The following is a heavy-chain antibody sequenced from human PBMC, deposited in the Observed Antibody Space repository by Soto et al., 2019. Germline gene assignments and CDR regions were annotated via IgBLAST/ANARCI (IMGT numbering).Heavy chain of an antibody. Sequence: GASVKVSCKASGYTFSTADINWVRQASGQGLEWMGWMSPNSGNTHSVEKFQGRVTMTRDTSISTAYLELSSLRSEDTAVYYCARAIRYDSTTYAYYIKSWGQGTLVTVSS. CDR2: MSPNSGNT. CDR3: ARAIRYDSTTYAYYIKS. CDR1: GYTFSTAD. V-gene: IGHV1-8*01. J-gene: IGHJ5*02. D-gene: IGHD3-16*01.